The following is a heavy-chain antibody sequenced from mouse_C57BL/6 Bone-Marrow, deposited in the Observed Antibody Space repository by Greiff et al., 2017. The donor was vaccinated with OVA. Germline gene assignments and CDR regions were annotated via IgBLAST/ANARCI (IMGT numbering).Heavy chain of an antibody. J-gene: IGHJ4*01. D-gene: IGHD1-1*01. CDR1: GYTFTSYW. CDR3: ASVYYDSSRGAMDY. CDR2: INPSSGYT. V-gene: IGHV1-7*01. Sequence: QVQLQQSGAELAKPGASVKLSCKASGYTFTSYWMHWVKQRPGQGLEWIGYINPSSGYTKYNQKFKDKATLTADKSSSTAYMQLSSLTSEDSAVYYCASVYYDSSRGAMDYWGQGTSVTVSS.